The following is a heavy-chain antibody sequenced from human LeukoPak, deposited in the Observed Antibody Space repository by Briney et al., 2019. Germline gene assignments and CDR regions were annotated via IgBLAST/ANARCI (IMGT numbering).Heavy chain of an antibody. CDR1: GFTFSSYA. CDR2: ISYDGSNK. Sequence: QPGRSLRLSCAASGFTFSSYAMHWVRQAPGKGLEWVAVISYDGSNKYYADSVKGRFTISRDNSKNTLYLQMNSLRAEDTAVYYCAKDEVTLWGNFDYWGQGTLVTVSS. J-gene: IGHJ4*02. D-gene: IGHD4-11*01. V-gene: IGHV3-30*04. CDR3: AKDEVTLWGNFDY.